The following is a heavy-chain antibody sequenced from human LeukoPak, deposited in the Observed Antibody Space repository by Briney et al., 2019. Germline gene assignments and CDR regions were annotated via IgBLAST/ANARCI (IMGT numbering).Heavy chain of an antibody. CDR1: GFTFTTYS. D-gene: IGHD4-17*01. V-gene: IGHV3-21*01. J-gene: IGHJ2*01. CDR3: ARGHGDFPVNYYFDL. CDR2: ISSSSSYI. Sequence: GGSLRLSCAASGFTFTTYSMNWVRQAPGKGLEWVSSISSSSSYIYYADSVKGRFTISRDNAKNTLYLQMNSLRAEDTAVYYCARGHGDFPVNYYFDLWGRGTLVTVSS.